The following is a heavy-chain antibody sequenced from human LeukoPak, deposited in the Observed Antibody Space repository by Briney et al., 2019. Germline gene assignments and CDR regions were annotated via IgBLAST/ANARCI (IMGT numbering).Heavy chain of an antibody. J-gene: IGHJ1*01. CDR3: ARVGETGTVTMELDL. D-gene: IGHD1-7*01. Sequence: GGSLRLSCAASGFAFADYSLHWVRQAPGKGLEWVALMSFDGNFENFADSVKGRFTISRDTARNTLYLHMASLGVEDSAVYYCARVGETGTVTMELDLWGQGALVTVSS. CDR1: GFAFADYS. CDR2: MSFDGNFE. V-gene: IGHV3-30*04.